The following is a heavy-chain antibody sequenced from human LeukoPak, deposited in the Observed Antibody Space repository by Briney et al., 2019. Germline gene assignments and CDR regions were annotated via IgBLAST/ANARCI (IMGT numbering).Heavy chain of an antibody. D-gene: IGHD6-13*01. CDR3: ARGGGYSSSWYYFDY. J-gene: IGHJ4*02. CDR2: IYHSGST. CDR1: GGSISSGGYS. Sequence: SETLSLTCAVSGGSISSGGYSWSWIRQPPGKGLEWLGYIYHSGSTYYNPSLKSRVTISVDRSKNQFSLKLSSVTAADTAVYFCARGGGYSSSWYYFDYWGQGTLVTVSS. V-gene: IGHV4-30-2*01.